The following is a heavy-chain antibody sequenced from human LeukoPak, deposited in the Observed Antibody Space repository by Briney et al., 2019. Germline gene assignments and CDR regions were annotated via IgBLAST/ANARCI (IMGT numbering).Heavy chain of an antibody. D-gene: IGHD4-17*01. CDR3: ARVHHDYGVSDAFDI. V-gene: IGHV3-11*01. CDR1: GFTFSDYH. Sequence: GGSLRLSCAASGFTFSDYHMSWIRQAPGKALEWVSYISSSGSTIYYADSVKGRFTISRDNAKNSLYLQMNSLRAEDTAVYYCARVHHDYGVSDAFDIWGQGTMVTVSS. CDR2: ISSSGSTI. J-gene: IGHJ3*02.